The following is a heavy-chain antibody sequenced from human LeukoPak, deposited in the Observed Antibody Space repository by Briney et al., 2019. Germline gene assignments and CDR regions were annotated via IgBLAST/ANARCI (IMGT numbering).Heavy chain of an antibody. D-gene: IGHD2-2*02. CDR3: ARGLELGYCSGASCYIWFDP. J-gene: IGHJ5*02. CDR1: GGSFSGYY. V-gene: IGHV4-34*01. CDR2: INHGGRT. Sequence: SETLSLTCLVSGGSFSGYYWSWLRQPPAKGLQWIGEINHGGRTNYSPSLKSRLTISVDTSKNQFSLNLSSVTAADTAVYYCARGLELGYCSGASCYIWFDPWGQGTLVTVSS.